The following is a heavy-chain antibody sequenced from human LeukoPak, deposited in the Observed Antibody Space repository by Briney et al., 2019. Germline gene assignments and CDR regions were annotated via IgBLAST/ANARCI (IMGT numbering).Heavy chain of an antibody. V-gene: IGHV4-4*09. CDR1: GDSISSYY. D-gene: IGHD3-9*01. J-gene: IGHJ3*02. Sequence: PSETLSLTCTVSGDSISSYYWSWIRQPPGKGLEWIGYIYTSGGTNYIPSLKGRVTISIDTSKNRFSLKLSSVTAADTAVYYCARGDTYYDILTGSLYAFDIWGQGTMVTVSS. CDR2: IYTSGGT. CDR3: ARGDTYYDILTGSLYAFDI.